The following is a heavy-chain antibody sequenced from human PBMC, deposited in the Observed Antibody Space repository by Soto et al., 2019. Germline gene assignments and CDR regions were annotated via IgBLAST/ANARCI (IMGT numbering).Heavy chain of an antibody. Sequence: VLLEQSGAEVKKPGSSVKVSCKTSGGTFSNFAISWVRLAPGQGLEWLGVIIPKFSAPTYAQKFQGRDMITADESTSTAFMELSSLRSEDTAVYFCGRDRVMRGNSYYYGMDVWGQGTTVIVSS. V-gene: IGHV1-69*12. CDR2: IIPKFSAP. CDR3: GRDRVMRGNSYYYGMDV. CDR1: GGTFSNFA. J-gene: IGHJ6*02. D-gene: IGHD2-21*01.